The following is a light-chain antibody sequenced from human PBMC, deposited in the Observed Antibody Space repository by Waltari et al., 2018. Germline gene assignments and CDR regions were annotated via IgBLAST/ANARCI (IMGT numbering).Light chain of an antibody. CDR1: QSVNTN. V-gene: IGKV3-15*01. Sequence: EIVMTQSPATLSVSPGERATLSCRASQSVNTNLAWYQQKPGQAPRLLISGASTGAPGIPSRFSGSGSGTDFTLTISSLQSEDLAVYYCHQYHNWPPITFGGGTKVEIK. CDR3: HQYHNWPPIT. J-gene: IGKJ4*01. CDR2: GAS.